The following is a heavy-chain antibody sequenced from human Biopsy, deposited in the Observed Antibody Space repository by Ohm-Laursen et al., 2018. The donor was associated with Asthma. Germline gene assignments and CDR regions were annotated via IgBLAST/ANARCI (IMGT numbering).Heavy chain of an antibody. J-gene: IGHJ3*02. CDR3: VRDGTDDAFDI. V-gene: IGHV3-30*05. D-gene: IGHD1-1*01. Sequence: SLRLSCSASGFSFSNCAIHWVRQAPGKGLEWVGVISKDASTQDHADSVKGRFTRARDNSKNTLDLQMNSLREEGTAVYYCVRDGTDDAFDIWGQGTVVSVSS. CDR2: ISKDASTQ. CDR1: GFSFSNCA.